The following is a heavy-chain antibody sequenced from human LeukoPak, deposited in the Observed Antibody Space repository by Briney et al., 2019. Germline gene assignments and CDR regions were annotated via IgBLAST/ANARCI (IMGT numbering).Heavy chain of an antibody. V-gene: IGHV1-2*02. CDR2: VNPNSGGT. J-gene: IGHJ4*02. CDR1: GYTFTGYY. D-gene: IGHD6-19*01. CDR3: ARDGSSGWYGVDY. Sequence: GASVKVSCKASGYTFTGYYIHWVRQAPGQGLEWMGWVNPNSGGTTYAQKFQGRVTMTRDTSISISYMELSRLRSDDTAVYYCARDGSSGWYGVDYWGQGTLVTVSS.